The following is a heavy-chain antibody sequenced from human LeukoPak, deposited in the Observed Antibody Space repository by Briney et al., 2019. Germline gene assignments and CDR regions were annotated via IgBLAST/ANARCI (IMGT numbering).Heavy chain of an antibody. J-gene: IGHJ4*02. V-gene: IGHV4-59*12. CDR3: ARSSRHDYSIYYFDY. Sequence: SETLSLTCTVSGGSISSYYWSWIRQPPGKGLEWIGYIHYSGSTNCNPSLKSRVTISVDTSKNQFSLKLSSVTAADTAVYYCARSSRHDYSIYYFDYWGQGTLVTVSS. D-gene: IGHD4-11*01. CDR2: IHYSGST. CDR1: GGSISSYY.